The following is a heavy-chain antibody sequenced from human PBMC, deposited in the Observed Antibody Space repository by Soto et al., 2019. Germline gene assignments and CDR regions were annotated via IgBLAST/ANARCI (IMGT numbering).Heavy chain of an antibody. Sequence: GGSLRLSCAASGFTFSRYAMSWVRQAPGKGLEWVSAISGSGGSTYYADSVKGRFTISRDNSKNTLYLQMNSLRAEDTAVYYCARSSGGSGKLWNYYGMDVWGQGTTVTVSS. CDR3: ARSSGGSGKLWNYYGMDV. CDR2: ISGSGGST. CDR1: GFTFSRYA. J-gene: IGHJ6*02. V-gene: IGHV3-23*01. D-gene: IGHD3-10*01.